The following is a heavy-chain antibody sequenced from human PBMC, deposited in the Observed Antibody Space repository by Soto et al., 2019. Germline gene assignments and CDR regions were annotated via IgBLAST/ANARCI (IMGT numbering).Heavy chain of an antibody. CDR1: AGTFSSYA. CDR3: ARDGVSWRSGSHLNWFDP. V-gene: IGHV1-69*13. D-gene: IGHD3-10*01. Sequence: SVKVSCKASAGTFSSYAISWVRRAPGQGLEWMGGIIPIFGTANYAQKFQGRVTITADESTSTAYMELSSLRSEDTAVYYCARDGVSWRSGSHLNWFDPWGQGTLVTVSS. CDR2: IIPIFGTA. J-gene: IGHJ5*02.